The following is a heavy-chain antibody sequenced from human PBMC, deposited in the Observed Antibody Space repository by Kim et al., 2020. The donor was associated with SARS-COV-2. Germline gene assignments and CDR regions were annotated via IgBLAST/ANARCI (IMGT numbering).Heavy chain of an antibody. CDR2: INSDGSST. D-gene: IGHD3-9*01. V-gene: IGHV3-74*01. CDR3: AREYDILTGYYPKHLDY. Sequence: GGSLRLSCAASGFTFSSYWMNWVRQAPGKGLVWVSRINSDGSSTSYADSVKGRFTISRDNAKNTLYLQMNSLRAEDTAVYYCAREYDILTGYYPKHLDYWGQGTLVTVSS. J-gene: IGHJ4*02. CDR1: GFTFSSYW.